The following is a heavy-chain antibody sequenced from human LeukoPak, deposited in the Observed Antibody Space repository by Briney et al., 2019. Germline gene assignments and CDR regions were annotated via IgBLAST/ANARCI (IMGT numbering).Heavy chain of an antibody. V-gene: IGHV1-2*02. Sequence: WASVKVSCKASGYTFTGYYMHWVRQAPGQGLEWMGWINPNSDGTNYAQKFQGRVTMTRDTSISTAYMELTRLTSDDTAVYYCAKGVTTGTPYWGQGTLVTVSS. J-gene: IGHJ4*02. CDR2: INPNSDGT. D-gene: IGHD1-1*01. CDR1: GYTFTGYY. CDR3: AKGVTTGTPY.